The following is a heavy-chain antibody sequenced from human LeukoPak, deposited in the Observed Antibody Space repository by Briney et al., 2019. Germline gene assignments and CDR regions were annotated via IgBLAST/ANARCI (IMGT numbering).Heavy chain of an antibody. CDR2: IIPIFGTA. D-gene: IGHD2-15*01. CDR1: GGTFSSYA. Sequence: SVKVSCKASGGTFSSYAISWVRQAPGQGLEWMGGIIPIFGTANYAQKFQGRVTITADESTGTAYTELSSLRSEDTAVYYCAREAAPGFDYWGQGTLVTVSS. CDR3: AREAAPGFDY. J-gene: IGHJ4*02. V-gene: IGHV1-69*13.